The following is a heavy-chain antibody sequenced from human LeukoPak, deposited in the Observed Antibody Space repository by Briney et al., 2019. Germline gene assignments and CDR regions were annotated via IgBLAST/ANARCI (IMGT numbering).Heavy chain of an antibody. J-gene: IGHJ4*02. CDR2: IYYSGST. CDR1: GGSMNNFY. D-gene: IGHD1-26*01. CDR3: ARRAYDSGSYDC. V-gene: IGHV4-59*08. Sequence: SETLSLTCTVSGGSMNNFYWSWIRQPPGKGLEWIGYIYYSGSTNYNSSLKSRVTILLDTSKNQFSLKLTSVTAADTAVYYCARRAYDSGSYDCWGRGTLVTVSS.